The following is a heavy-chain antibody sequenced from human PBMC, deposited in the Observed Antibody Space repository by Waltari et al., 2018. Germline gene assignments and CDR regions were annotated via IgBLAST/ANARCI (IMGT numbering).Heavy chain of an antibody. D-gene: IGHD4-4*01. Sequence: QVQLVQSGAEVKKPGASVKVSCKASGYTFTSYGISWVRQAPGQGLEWMGWISAYNGNTGYAQQFQGRVAMTRNTSISTAYMELSSLTSEDTAVYYCGSWAGYSKWGQGTLVTVSS. V-gene: IGHV1-18*01. J-gene: IGHJ4*02. CDR1: GYTFTSYG. CDR3: GSWAGYSK. CDR2: ISAYNGNT.